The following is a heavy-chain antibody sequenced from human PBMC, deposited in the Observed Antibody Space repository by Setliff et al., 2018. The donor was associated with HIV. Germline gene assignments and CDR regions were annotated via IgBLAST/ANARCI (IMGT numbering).Heavy chain of an antibody. CDR1: GFTFSSYA. CDR2: ISGSGGST. CDR3: ASTDTSNYETFDI. D-gene: IGHD2-2*01. J-gene: IGHJ3*02. V-gene: IGHV3-23*01. Sequence: PGGSLRLSCAASGFTFSSYAMSWVRQAPGKGLEWVSAISGSGGSTYYADSVKGRFTISRDNSKNTLYLQMNSLRAEDTAIYYCASTDTSNYETFDIWGPGTMVTVSS.